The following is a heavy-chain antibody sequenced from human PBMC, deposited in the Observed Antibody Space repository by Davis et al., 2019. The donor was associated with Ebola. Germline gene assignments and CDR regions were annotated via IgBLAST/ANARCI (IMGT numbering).Heavy chain of an antibody. D-gene: IGHD3-10*02. J-gene: IGHJ5*02. CDR3: ARMLGKGENR. CDR2: ISVRGTMK. Sequence: PGGSLRLSCEASGFTFSDHYMSWIRQAPGKGLEWVSPISVRGTMKYYADSVQGRFAISRDNAKNSVYLQRNSLRAEDTAIYYCARMLGKGENRWGQGTLVTGSS. V-gene: IGHV3-11*01. CDR1: GFTFSDHY.